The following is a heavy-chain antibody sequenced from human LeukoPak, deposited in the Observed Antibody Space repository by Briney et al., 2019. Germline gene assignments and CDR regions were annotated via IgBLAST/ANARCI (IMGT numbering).Heavy chain of an antibody. CDR2: IWYDGSNK. D-gene: IGHD6-13*01. Sequence: GRSLRLSCAASGFTFSSYGMHWVRQAPGKGLEWVAVIWYDGSNKYYADSVKGRFTISRDNSKNTLYLQMNSLRAEDTAVYYCAKDRYSTISAGGTLDIWGQGTMVTVSS. J-gene: IGHJ3*02. V-gene: IGHV3-33*06. CDR3: AKDRYSTISAGGTLDI. CDR1: GFTFSSYG.